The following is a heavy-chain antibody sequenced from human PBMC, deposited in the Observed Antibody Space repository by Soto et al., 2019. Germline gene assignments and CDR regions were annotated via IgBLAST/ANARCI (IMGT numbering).Heavy chain of an antibody. J-gene: IGHJ6*02. CDR1: GFTFSSYG. CDR2: ISYDGSNK. CDR3: AKGLVPAAIHYYYGMGV. V-gene: IGHV3-30*18. D-gene: IGHD2-2*02. Sequence: PGGSLRLSCAASGFTFSSYGMHWVRQAPGKGLEWVAVISYDGSNKYYADSVKGRFTISRDNSKNTLYLQMNSLRAEDTAVYYCAKGLVPAAIHYYYGMGVWGQGTTVTVSS.